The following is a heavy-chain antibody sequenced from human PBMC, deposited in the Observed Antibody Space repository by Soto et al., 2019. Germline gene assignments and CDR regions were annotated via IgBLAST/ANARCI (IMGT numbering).Heavy chain of an antibody. CDR3: ARDSTRRGACDI. Sequence: LEIRSLTWAISGGSFSVYYWNWIRQSPGKGLEWIGEVNHAGSSNYNPSLRSRVTISVDTSKNQFSLTLSAVTAADTAVYLCARDSTRRGACDIWGQGTMVT. J-gene: IGHJ3*02. CDR2: VNHAGSS. CDR1: GGSFSVYY. V-gene: IGHV4-34*01. D-gene: IGHD4-4*01.